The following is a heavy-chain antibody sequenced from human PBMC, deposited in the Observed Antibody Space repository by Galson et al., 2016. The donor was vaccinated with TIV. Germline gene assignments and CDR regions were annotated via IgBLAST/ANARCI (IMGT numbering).Heavy chain of an antibody. CDR2: ISGYNDNT. V-gene: IGHV1-18*01. J-gene: IGHJ4*02. Sequence: SVKVSCKASGYSFINYYITWVRQAPGQGLEWMGWISGYNDNTNYTLKFQGRLTMTTDTYTSTSYMELRSLRSDDTAVYYCATGLVPPAIDYWGQGNLLTVSS. CDR3: ATGLVPPAIDY. D-gene: IGHD2-2*02. CDR1: GYSFINYY.